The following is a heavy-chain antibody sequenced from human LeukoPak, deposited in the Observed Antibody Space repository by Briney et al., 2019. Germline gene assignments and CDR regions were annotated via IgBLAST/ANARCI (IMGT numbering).Heavy chain of an antibody. CDR2: IFYSEST. Sequence: TSETLSLTCTVAGGSISSYYWSWIRQPPGEGLEWMGYIFYSESTNYTTSLKSRVTIPVDTSKNQFSLKLSSVTAADTAVYYCARHYPVGRYYDSSGYGDFDYWGQGTLVTVS. CDR1: GGSISSYY. CDR3: ARHYPVGRYYDSSGYGDFDY. D-gene: IGHD3-22*01. J-gene: IGHJ4*02. V-gene: IGHV4-59*08.